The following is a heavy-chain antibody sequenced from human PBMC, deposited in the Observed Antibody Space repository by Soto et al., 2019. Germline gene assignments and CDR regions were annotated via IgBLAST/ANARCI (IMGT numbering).Heavy chain of an antibody. Sequence: HEHLVQSGAEVKRPGAYLKVSCKASGYSFTGYYIHWVRQAPGQGLEWMGWINPDSGATNYAQNFQGRVTLTSDTSISTDSMDLTSLTSDDTAVYYCARGDYGTGGYPFPYFDYWGQGTLVIVSS. CDR3: ARGDYGTGGYPFPYFDY. V-gene: IGHV1-2*02. CDR1: GYSFTGYY. J-gene: IGHJ4*02. CDR2: INPDSGAT. D-gene: IGHD2-8*02.